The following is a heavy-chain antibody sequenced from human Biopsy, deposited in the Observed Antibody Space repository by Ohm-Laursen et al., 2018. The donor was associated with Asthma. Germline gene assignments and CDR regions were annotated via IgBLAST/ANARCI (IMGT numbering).Heavy chain of an antibody. Sequence: SLRLSCAASGFTFSSYSMNWVRQAPGKELEWVSYISSSSSAIYYADSVKGRFTTSRDNAKNSLYLQMNSLRDEDTAVYYCARPRWGPYGYWGQGTLVTVSS. J-gene: IGHJ4*02. CDR3: ARPRWGPYGY. V-gene: IGHV3-48*02. D-gene: IGHD4-17*01. CDR1: GFTFSSYS. CDR2: ISSSSSAI.